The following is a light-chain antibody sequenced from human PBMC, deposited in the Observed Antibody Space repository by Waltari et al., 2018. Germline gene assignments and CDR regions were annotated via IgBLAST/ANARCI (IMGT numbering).Light chain of an antibody. V-gene: IGLV4-69*01. Sequence: QLVLTQSPSASASLGASVKVTSTLSSVPNNYAIAWHQQQPEKGPRYLMKVNSDGSHINGDGIPDRFAGSSSGADRYLTISSLQSEDEADYYCQTWGTDIYVFGTGTKVTVL. CDR2: VNSDGSH. CDR1: SVPNNYA. J-gene: IGLJ1*01. CDR3: QTWGTDIYV.